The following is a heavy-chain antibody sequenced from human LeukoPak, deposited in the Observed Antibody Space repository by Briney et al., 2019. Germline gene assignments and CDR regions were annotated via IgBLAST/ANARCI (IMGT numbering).Heavy chain of an antibody. Sequence: GRSLRLSCAASGFIFSNYGMHWVRQAPGKGLEWGAVISYDGSNKYYADSVKGRFTISRDNSKNTLHLQMNSLRVEDTAVYYCAKVLDGYNYSYYFDYWGQGTLVTVSS. V-gene: IGHV3-30*18. CDR2: ISYDGSNK. J-gene: IGHJ4*02. CDR1: GFIFSNYG. D-gene: IGHD5-24*01. CDR3: AKVLDGYNYSYYFDY.